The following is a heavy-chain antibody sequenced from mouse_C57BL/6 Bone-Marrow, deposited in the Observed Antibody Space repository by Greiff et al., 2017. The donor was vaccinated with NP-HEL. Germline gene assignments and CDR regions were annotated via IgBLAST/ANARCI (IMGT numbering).Heavy chain of an antibody. Sequence: EVKLVESGGDLVKPGGSLKLSCAASGFTFSSYGMSWVRQTPDKRLEWVATISSGGSYTYYPDSVKGRFTISRDNAKNTLYLQMSSLKSEDTAMYYCARDGYYYAMDYWGQGTSVTVSS. J-gene: IGHJ4*01. CDR1: GFTFSSYG. D-gene: IGHD2-3*01. CDR3: ARDGYYYAMDY. CDR2: ISSGGSYT. V-gene: IGHV5-6*01.